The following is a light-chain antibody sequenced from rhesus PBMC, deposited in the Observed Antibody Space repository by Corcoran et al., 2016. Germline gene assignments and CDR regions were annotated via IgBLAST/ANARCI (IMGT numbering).Light chain of an antibody. Sequence: QVILTQSPATLSLSPGERATLSCRASQSVSSFLAWYHQKPGQAPRLLIYGSSSRATGIPDRFSGSGSGTDFTFTISSLEPEDVGVYFCLQSSNWPRTFGQGTKVEIK. J-gene: IGKJ1*01. CDR2: GSS. CDR1: QSVSSF. CDR3: LQSSNWPRT. V-gene: IGKV3S11*01.